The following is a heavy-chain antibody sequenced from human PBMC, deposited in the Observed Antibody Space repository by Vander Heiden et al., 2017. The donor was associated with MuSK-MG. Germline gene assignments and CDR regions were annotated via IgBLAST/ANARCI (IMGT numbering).Heavy chain of an antibody. D-gene: IGHD3-9*01. CDR3: TRRSYDILTGYPTGAFDI. CDR1: GFTFGDYA. V-gene: IGHV3-49*03. Sequence: EVQLVESGGGLVQPGRSLRLSCTGSGFTFGDYAMSGFRQAPGKGLEWLSFIRSKAYGGTTEYAASVKGRFTISRDDSKSIAYLQMSSLKTEDTAVYYCTRRSYDILTGYPTGAFDIWGQGTMVTVSS. J-gene: IGHJ3*02. CDR2: IRSKAYGGTT.